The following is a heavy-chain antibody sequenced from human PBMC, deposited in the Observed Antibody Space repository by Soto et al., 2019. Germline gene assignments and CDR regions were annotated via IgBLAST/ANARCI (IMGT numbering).Heavy chain of an antibody. CDR2: ISGYNGNT. D-gene: IGHD3-22*01. CDR3: ARVDYYDRSGYYGY. Sequence: QVQLVQSGAEVKKPGASVKVSCKASGYTFTIYGISWVRQAPGQGLEWMGWISGYNGNTDYAQNLQDRVTLTTDSSTSSVYMELRSLISEATAVYYCARVDYYDRSGYYGYWGQGTLITVSS. CDR1: GYTFTIYG. J-gene: IGHJ4*02. V-gene: IGHV1-18*04.